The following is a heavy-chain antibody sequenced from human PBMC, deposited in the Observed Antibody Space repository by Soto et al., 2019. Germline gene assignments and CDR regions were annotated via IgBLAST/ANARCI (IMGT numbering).Heavy chain of an antibody. J-gene: IGHJ4*02. D-gene: IGHD6-19*01. CDR3: ARAVAVAADFDY. V-gene: IGHV1-3*01. Sequence: GESLKISCKGSGYSFTGYCIGWVRQVPGQSLEWMGWINAGNGNTKYSQKFQGRVTITRDTSASTAYMELSSLRSEDTAVYYCARAVAVAADFDYWGQGTLVTVSS. CDR2: INAGNGNT. CDR1: GYSFTGYC.